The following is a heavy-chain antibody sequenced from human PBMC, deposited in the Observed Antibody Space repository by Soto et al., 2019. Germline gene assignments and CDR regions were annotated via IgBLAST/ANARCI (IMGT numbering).Heavy chain of an antibody. Sequence: SETLSLTCTVSGGSISSGGYYWSWIRQHPGKGLEWIGYIYYSGSTYYNPSLKSRVTISVDTSKNQFSLKLSSVTAADTAVYYCARDYRGGNSFDYWGQGTLVTVSS. V-gene: IGHV4-31*03. CDR3: ARDYRGGNSFDY. CDR2: IYYSGST. D-gene: IGHD2-21*02. J-gene: IGHJ4*02. CDR1: GGSISSGGYY.